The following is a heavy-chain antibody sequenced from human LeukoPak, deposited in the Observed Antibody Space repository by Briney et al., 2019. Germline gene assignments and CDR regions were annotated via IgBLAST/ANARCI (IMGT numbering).Heavy chain of an antibody. D-gene: IGHD1-14*01. Sequence: GGSLRLSCAASGFTVSSNYMSWVRQAPGKGLEWVSVIYSGGSTYYADSVKGRFTISRDNSKNTLYLQMNSLRAEDTAVYYCARDLKWEPTDYYYGMDVWGQGTTVTVS. CDR2: IYSGGST. CDR1: GFTVSSNY. CDR3: ARDLKWEPTDYYYGMDV. V-gene: IGHV3-66*01. J-gene: IGHJ6*02.